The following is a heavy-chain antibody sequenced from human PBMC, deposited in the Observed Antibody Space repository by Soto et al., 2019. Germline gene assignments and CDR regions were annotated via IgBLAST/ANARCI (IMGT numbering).Heavy chain of an antibody. V-gene: IGHV4-39*01. J-gene: IGHJ4*02. CDR2: IYYSGST. CDR3: ARRTSFGVNYYNY. CDR1: GGSISSSSYY. Sequence: PSETLSLTCTVSGGSISSSSYYWGWIRQPPGKGLEWIGSIYYSGSTYYNPSLKSRVTISVDTSKNQFSLKLSSVTAADTAVYYCARRTSFGVNYYNYWGQGTLVTVSS. D-gene: IGHD3-22*01.